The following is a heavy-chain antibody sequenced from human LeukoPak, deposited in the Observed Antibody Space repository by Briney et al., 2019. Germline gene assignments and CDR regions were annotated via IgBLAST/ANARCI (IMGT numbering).Heavy chain of an antibody. CDR2: INHSGST. CDR1: GGSFSGYY. D-gene: IGHD3-9*01. Sequence: PSETLSLTCAVYGGSFSGYYWSWIRQPPGKGLEWIGEINHSGSTNYNPSLKSRVTISVDTSKNQFPLKLSSVTAADTAVYYCARGLLVTYYDILTGCPLDYWGQGTLVTVSS. CDR3: ARGLLVTYYDILTGCPLDY. V-gene: IGHV4-34*01. J-gene: IGHJ4*02.